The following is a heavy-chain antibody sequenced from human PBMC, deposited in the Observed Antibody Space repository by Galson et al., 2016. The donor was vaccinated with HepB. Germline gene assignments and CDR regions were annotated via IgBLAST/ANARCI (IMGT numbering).Heavy chain of an antibody. V-gene: IGHV4-34*01. CDR2: INHTGNT. CDR3: ARARACNSTSCFPNPFDY. CDR1: AGSFSGHY. J-gene: IGHJ4*02. Sequence: SETLSLTCAVSAGSFSGHYWSWIRQSPGKGLEWIGEINHTGNTNYNPSLNSRVSISVDTSKMQFSLKLTSVTAADTAIYYCARARACNSTSCFPNPFDYWGQGTLVTVSS. D-gene: IGHD2-2*01.